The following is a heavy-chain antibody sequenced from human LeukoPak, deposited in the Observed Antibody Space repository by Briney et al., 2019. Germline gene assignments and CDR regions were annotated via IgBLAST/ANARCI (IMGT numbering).Heavy chain of an antibody. CDR3: AKDPLGYDFWSGFPATNWFDP. Sequence: PGGSLRLSCAASGFTFSSHAMGWVRQAPGKGLEWVSAISGSGGSTYYADSVKGRFTISRDNSKNTLYLQMNSLRAEDTAVYYCAKDPLGYDFWSGFPATNWFDPWGQGTLVTVSS. D-gene: IGHD3-3*01. CDR2: ISGSGGST. V-gene: IGHV3-23*01. J-gene: IGHJ5*02. CDR1: GFTFSSHA.